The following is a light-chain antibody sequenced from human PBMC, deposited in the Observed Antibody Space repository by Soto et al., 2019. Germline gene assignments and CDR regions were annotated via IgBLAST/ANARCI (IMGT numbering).Light chain of an antibody. Sequence: GQSITISCTGTSSDVGGYNYVSWYQQHPGKAPKLMIYEVSNRPSGVSHRFSGSKSGNTGSLTISGLQAADEADYYCSSYTSSSTLVFGTGTKLTVL. J-gene: IGLJ1*01. CDR2: EVS. V-gene: IGLV2-14*01. CDR1: SSDVGGYNY. CDR3: SSYTSSSTLV.